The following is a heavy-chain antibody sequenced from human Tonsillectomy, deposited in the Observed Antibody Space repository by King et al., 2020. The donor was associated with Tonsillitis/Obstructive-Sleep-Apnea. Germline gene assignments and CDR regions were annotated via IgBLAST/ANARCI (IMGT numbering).Heavy chain of an antibody. CDR2: ISGDGGST. D-gene: IGHD2-2*02. Sequence: VQLVESGGGVVQPGGSLRLSCAASGFTFDDYAMHWVRQAPGKGLEWVSLISGDGGSTYYADSVKGRLTISRDNSKNSLYLQMNSLRTEDTALYYCAKALGVALCRTSWYKGAFDIWGQGTMVTVSS. J-gene: IGHJ3*02. V-gene: IGHV3-43*02. CDR1: GFTFDDYA. CDR3: AKALGVALCRTSWYKGAFDI.